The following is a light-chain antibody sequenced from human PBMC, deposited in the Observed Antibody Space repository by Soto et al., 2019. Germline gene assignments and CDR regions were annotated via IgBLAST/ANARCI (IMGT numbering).Light chain of an antibody. CDR1: QSIYSTY. CDR2: GSS. J-gene: IGKJ2*01. V-gene: IGKV3-20*01. Sequence: LTQSPGTLSLSPGERASLSCRASQSIYSTYLAWYQQKPGQAPRLLIYGSSIRATGVPDRFNGSGSGTDFTPTISRLEPEDFAVYHCHHYGNSRFTFGQGTKLEIK. CDR3: HHYGNSRFT.